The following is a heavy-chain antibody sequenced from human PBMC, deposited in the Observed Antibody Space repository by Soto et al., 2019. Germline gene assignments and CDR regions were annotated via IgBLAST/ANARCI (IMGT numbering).Heavy chain of an antibody. CDR2: IYWDDYQ. Sequence: QITLKESGPTVVKRTETLTLTCRFSGFSLSTSGVGVGWIRQSPGKALEWLALIYWDDYQLYRPSLKSRLTITKGTSKNQVVLTMTNMDPGDTATYYCAHSTSGYESTPFDYWGQGTLVTVSS. V-gene: IGHV2-5*02. D-gene: IGHD5-12*01. CDR1: GFSLSTSGVG. J-gene: IGHJ4*02. CDR3: AHSTSGYESTPFDY.